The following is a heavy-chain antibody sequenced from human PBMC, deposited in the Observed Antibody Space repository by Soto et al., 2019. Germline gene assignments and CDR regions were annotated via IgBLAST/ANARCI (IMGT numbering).Heavy chain of an antibody. D-gene: IGHD3-3*01. Sequence: ASVKVSCKASGYTFTSYYMHWVRQAPGQGLEWMGIINPSGGSTSYAQKFQGRVTMTRDTSTSTVYMELSSLRSEDTAVYYCAREGSGYDFWSGYYGGGMDVWGQGTTVTVSS. V-gene: IGHV1-46*01. CDR3: AREGSGYDFWSGYYGGGMDV. CDR2: INPSGGST. J-gene: IGHJ6*02. CDR1: GYTFTSYY.